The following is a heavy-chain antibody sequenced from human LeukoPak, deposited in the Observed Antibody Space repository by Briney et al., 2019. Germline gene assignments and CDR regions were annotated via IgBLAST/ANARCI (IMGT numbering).Heavy chain of an antibody. CDR2: ISSSSNYI. CDR1: GFTFSSYS. D-gene: IGHD3-3*01. J-gene: IGHJ4*02. V-gene: IGHV3-21*04. Sequence: GGSLRLSCAASGFTFSSYSMNWVRQAPGKGLEWVSSISSSSNYIYYADSVKGRFTISRDNSKNILYLQMNSLRAEDSALYYCAKIGTYSDFWSGYYTFDYWGQGTQVTVSS. CDR3: AKIGTYSDFWSGYYTFDY.